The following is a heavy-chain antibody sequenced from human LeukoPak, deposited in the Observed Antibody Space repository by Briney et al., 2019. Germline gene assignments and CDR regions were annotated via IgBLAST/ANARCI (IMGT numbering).Heavy chain of an antibody. CDR3: VKEAIAAAGTHLLDY. D-gene: IGHD6-13*01. Sequence: PGGSLRLSCSASGFTFSNYVMHWVCQAPGKGLKHVSTIHSSGGSTYYADSVKGRFTISRDNSKNKLFLRMSGLRVDDTAVYYCVKEAIAAAGTHLLDYWGQGTQVTVSS. CDR1: GFTFSNYV. CDR2: IHSSGGST. V-gene: IGHV3-64D*06. J-gene: IGHJ4*02.